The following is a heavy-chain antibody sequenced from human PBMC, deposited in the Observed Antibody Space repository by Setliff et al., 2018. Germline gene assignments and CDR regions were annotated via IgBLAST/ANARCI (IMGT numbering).Heavy chain of an antibody. Sequence: SETLSLTWAVYGGSFSGYYWSWIRQPPGKGLEWIGEINHSGSTNYNPSLKSRVTISVDTAKNQFSLKLSSVTAADTAVYYCARGLLADAFDIWGQGTMVTVSS. CDR2: INHSGST. J-gene: IGHJ3*02. V-gene: IGHV4-34*01. CDR1: GGSFSGYY. CDR3: ARGLLADAFDI. D-gene: IGHD2-21*01.